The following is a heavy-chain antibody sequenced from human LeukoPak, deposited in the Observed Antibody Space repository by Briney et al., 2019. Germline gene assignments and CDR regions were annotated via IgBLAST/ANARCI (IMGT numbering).Heavy chain of an antibody. Sequence: GGSLRLSCAASGFTFSSYGMHWVRQAPGKGLEWVAVISYDGSNKYYADSVKGRFTISRDNSKNTLYLQMNSLRAEDTAVYYCVVAATGRGGLDVWGQGTTVTVSS. CDR3: VVAATGRGGLDV. V-gene: IGHV3-30*03. CDR1: GFTFSSYG. D-gene: IGHD6-13*01. J-gene: IGHJ6*02. CDR2: ISYDGSNK.